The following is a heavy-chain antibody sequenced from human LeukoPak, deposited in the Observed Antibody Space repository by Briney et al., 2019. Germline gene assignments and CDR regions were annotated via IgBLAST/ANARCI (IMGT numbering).Heavy chain of an antibody. CDR3: ARGSPNSWTTFDI. CDR2: INPNSGGR. Sequence: GASVKVSCKASGYTFTGYYMHWVRQAPGQGLEWMGWINPNSGGRNYAQKFQGRVTMTSDTSISTAYMELSRLRSDDTAVYYCARGSPNSWTTFDIWGQGTMVTVSS. J-gene: IGHJ3*02. V-gene: IGHV1-2*02. D-gene: IGHD6-13*01. CDR1: GYTFTGYY.